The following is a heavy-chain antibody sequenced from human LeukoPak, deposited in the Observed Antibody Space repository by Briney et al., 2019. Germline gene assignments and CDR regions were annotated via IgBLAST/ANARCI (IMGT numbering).Heavy chain of an antibody. V-gene: IGHV4-34*01. CDR2: INHSGST. CDR3: ARRDYTYSSGWYGGYYFDY. CDR1: GGSFSGYY. D-gene: IGHD6-19*01. Sequence: SETLSLTCAVYGGSFSGYYWSWIRQPPGKGLEWIGEINHSGSTNYNPSLKSRVTISVDTSKNQFSLKLSSVTAADTAVYYCARRDYTYSSGWYGGYYFDYWGQGTLVTVSS. J-gene: IGHJ4*02.